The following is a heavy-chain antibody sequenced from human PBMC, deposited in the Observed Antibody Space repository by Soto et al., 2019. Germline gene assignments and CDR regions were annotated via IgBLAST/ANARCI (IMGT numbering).Heavy chain of an antibody. J-gene: IGHJ6*02. D-gene: IGHD1-26*01. CDR3: AREAIVAGATTGMDV. Sequence: QAPGQGREWMGVINPGYPAGRSTTYAQKFPGSVTMTTDTSTSTVYMELSRLRSDDTAVYYCAREAIVAGATTGMDVWGQGTTVTVSS. V-gene: IGHV1-46*01. CDR2: INPGYPAGRST.